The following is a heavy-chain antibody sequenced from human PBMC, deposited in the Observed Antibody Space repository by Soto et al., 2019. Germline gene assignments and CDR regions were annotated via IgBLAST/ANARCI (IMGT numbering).Heavy chain of an antibody. V-gene: IGHV3-48*01. J-gene: IGHJ3*02. CDR2: VMPGSSHI. CDR3: AIEGGGAPSIPVFDI. CDR1: GFTFIIYS. D-gene: IGHD1-26*01. Sequence: EVQLVESGGGLVQPGGSLGLTCAASGFTFIIYSMHCVRQAPGKGLEWVSYVMPGSSHIFYADSVKGRFTISRDNAKNSLFLQMNSLRAEDTALYYCAIEGGGAPSIPVFDIWGPGTMVTVSS.